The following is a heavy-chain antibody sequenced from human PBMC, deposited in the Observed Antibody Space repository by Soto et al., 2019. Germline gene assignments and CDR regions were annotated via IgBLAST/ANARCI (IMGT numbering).Heavy chain of an antibody. CDR2: ISSSSSYI. V-gene: IGHV3-21*01. CDR3: ARDPVLRFLEWLFHYFDY. CDR1: GFTFSSYS. D-gene: IGHD3-3*01. J-gene: IGHJ4*02. Sequence: GGSLRLSCAASGFTFSSYSMNWVRQAPGKGLEWVSSISSSSSYIYYADSVKGRFTISRDNAKNSLYLQMNSLRAEDTAAYYCARDPVLRFLEWLFHYFDYWGQGTLVTVSS.